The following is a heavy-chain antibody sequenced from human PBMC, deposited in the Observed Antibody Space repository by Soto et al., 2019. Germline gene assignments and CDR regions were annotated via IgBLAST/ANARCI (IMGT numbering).Heavy chain of an antibody. V-gene: IGHV4-4*07. D-gene: IGHD3-22*01. Sequence: LCLTCTVSGGSISSYYWSWIRQPAGKGLEWIGRIYTSGSTNYNPSLKSRVTMSVDTSKNQFSLKLSSVTAADTAVYYCARDWVYFYDQYYYYGMDVWGQGTTVTVSS. CDR2: IYTSGST. CDR1: GGSISSYY. CDR3: ARDWVYFYDQYYYYGMDV. J-gene: IGHJ6*02.